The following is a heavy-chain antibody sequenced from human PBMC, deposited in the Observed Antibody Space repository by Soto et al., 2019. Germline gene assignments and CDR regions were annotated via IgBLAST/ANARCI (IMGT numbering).Heavy chain of an antibody. V-gene: IGHV3-15*07. CDR1: GFTFSNAW. D-gene: IGHD3-10*01. J-gene: IGHJ4*02. CDR3: FTDLMRFGESPRDY. CDR2: IKAKSDGGTA. Sequence: EVQLVESGGGLVEPGRSLRLSCAASGFTFSNAWMNWVRQAPGKGLEWVGRIKAKSDGGTADCAPPVKDRFLISRDDSKNTLYLHMNSLRTEDTAMYYCFTDLMRFGESPRDYWGQGTLVTVSS.